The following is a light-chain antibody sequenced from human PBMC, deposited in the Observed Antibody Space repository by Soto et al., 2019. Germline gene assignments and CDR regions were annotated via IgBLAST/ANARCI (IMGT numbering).Light chain of an antibody. CDR3: NSYTSSSTLV. V-gene: IGLV2-14*03. Sequence: QSALTQPASVSVSPGQSITISCTGTSSDVGNYNYVSWYQQHPGKAPKLMIYDVSNRPSGVSNRFSGSKSGNTASLTISGLQTEDEADYYCNSYTSSSTLVFGTGTKVTVL. CDR1: SSDVGNYNY. J-gene: IGLJ1*01. CDR2: DVS.